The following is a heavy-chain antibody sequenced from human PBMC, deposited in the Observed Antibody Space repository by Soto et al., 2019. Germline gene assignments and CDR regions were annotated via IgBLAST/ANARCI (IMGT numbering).Heavy chain of an antibody. CDR3: VRSLGAYGDS. CDR2: ISARENT. D-gene: IGHD2-21*01. Sequence: QVQLQESGPGLVKPSETLSLSCTVSGGSICTSYWSWIRQPPGKGLEWIGRISARENTKYNPSLKSRVTMSIDTSKNHFFLILTSVTAADTAMYYCVRSLGAYGDSWGQGTLVTVSS. V-gene: IGHV4-4*07. CDR1: GGSICTSY. J-gene: IGHJ5*01.